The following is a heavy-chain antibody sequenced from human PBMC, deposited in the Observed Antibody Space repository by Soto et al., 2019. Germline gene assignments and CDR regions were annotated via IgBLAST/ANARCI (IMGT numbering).Heavy chain of an antibody. J-gene: IGHJ4*02. Sequence: EVQLLESGGGLVQPGGSLRLSCAASGLPFSSHAMSWVRQAPGKGLEWVSSISISGGNTYYADSVRGRFTISRDNSKNTLYLHMNSLTAEDTAIYYCATEIRPNAYWGQGTLVTVSS. CDR2: ISISGGNT. CDR1: GLPFSSHA. V-gene: IGHV3-23*01. CDR3: ATEIRPNAY. D-gene: IGHD4-17*01.